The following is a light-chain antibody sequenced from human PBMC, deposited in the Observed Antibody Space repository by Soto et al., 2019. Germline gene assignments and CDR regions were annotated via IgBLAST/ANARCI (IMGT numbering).Light chain of an antibody. Sequence: QSVLTQPPSASGTPEQRVTISCSGSSSNIGSNYVYWYQHLPGTAPKLLIYRNNQRPSGVPDRFSGSKSGTSASLAISGLRSEDEADYYCAAWDDSLSGPVFGGGTKLTVL. CDR2: RNN. CDR3: AAWDDSLSGPV. J-gene: IGLJ2*01. V-gene: IGLV1-47*01. CDR1: SSNIGSNY.